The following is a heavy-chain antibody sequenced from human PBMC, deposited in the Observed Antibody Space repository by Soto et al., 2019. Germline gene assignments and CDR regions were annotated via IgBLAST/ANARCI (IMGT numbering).Heavy chain of an antibody. J-gene: IGHJ5*02. D-gene: IGHD2-2*01. CDR2: ISAYNGNT. CDR3: ARESRVVPAAPTRFDP. CDR1: GYTFTSYG. V-gene: IGHV1-18*04. Sequence: VKVSCKASGYTFTSYGISWVRQAPGQGLEWMGWISAYNGNTNYAQKLQGRVTMTTDTSTSTAYMELRSLRSDDTAVYYCARESRVVPAAPTRFDPWGQGNLVTASS.